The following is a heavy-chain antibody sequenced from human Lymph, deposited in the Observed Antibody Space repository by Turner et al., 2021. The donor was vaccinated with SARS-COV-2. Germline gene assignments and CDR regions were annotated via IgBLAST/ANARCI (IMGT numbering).Heavy chain of an antibody. Sequence: QVQLVQSGAEVKKPGSSVKVSCKASGGTFSSPAISWVRQAPGQGLEWMGGITPLLAIANYPQKFQGRVTITADKSTSTAYMELSSLRSEDTAVYFCAGIAAPGMGGGVHYYYYAMDVWGQGTTVTVSS. CDR2: ITPLLAIA. J-gene: IGHJ6*02. V-gene: IGHV1-69*10. D-gene: IGHD6-13*01. CDR1: GGTFSSPA. CDR3: AGIAAPGMGGGVHYYYYAMDV.